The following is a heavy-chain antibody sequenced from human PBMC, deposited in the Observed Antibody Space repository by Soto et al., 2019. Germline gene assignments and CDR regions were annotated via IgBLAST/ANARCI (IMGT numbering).Heavy chain of an antibody. V-gene: IGHV2-5*02. CDR2: IYWDDDK. CDR3: VHRATLAGSWDTGYFDS. CDR1: VFSLRNNGVG. J-gene: IGHJ5*01. D-gene: IGHD6-13*01. Sequence: SGPTLVNPTQTLTLTCTFSVFSLRNNGVGVGWIRQPPGKALEWLAFIYWDDDKRYSPSLRSRLSINKDASANLVVLTMTNMDPVDTATYYCVHRATLAGSWDTGYFDSWGQGSLVTVSS.